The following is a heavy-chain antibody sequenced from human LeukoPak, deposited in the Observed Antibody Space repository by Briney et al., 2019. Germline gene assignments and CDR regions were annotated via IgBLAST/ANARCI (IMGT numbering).Heavy chain of an antibody. J-gene: IGHJ5*02. V-gene: IGHV4-31*03. D-gene: IGHD3-9*01. Sequence: PSQTLSLTCTVSGGSISSGGYYWSWIRQHPGKGLEWIGYIYYSGSTYYNPPLKSRVTISVDTSKGQFSLKLSSVTAADTAVYYCARVMDILTGQSWFDPWGQGTLVTVSS. CDR1: GGSISSGGYY. CDR2: IYYSGST. CDR3: ARVMDILTGQSWFDP.